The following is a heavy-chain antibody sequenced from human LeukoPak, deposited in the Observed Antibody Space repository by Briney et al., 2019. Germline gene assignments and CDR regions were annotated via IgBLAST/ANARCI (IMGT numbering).Heavy chain of an antibody. Sequence: NPSETLSLTCAVSGYSISSGYYWGWIRQPPGKGLEWIGSIYHSGSTYYNPSLKSRVTISVDTSKNQFSLKLSSVTAADTAVYYCARIAFWSRLFSRTDAFDIWGQGTMVTVSS. CDR2: IYHSGST. CDR1: GYSISSGYY. D-gene: IGHD3-3*01. J-gene: IGHJ3*02. V-gene: IGHV4-38-2*01. CDR3: ARIAFWSRLFSRTDAFDI.